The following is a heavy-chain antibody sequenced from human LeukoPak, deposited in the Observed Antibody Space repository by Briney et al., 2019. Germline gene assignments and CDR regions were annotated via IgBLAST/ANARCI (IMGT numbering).Heavy chain of an antibody. V-gene: IGHV4-34*01. CDR1: GGSFSGYY. Sequence: PSETLSLTCAVYGGSFSGYYWSWIRQPPGKGLEWIGEINHSGGTNCNPSLKSRVTISVDTSKNQFSLKLSSVTAADTAVYYCARRVGYYDFWSGYYTGHFDYWGQGTLVTVSS. D-gene: IGHD3-3*01. J-gene: IGHJ4*02. CDR3: ARRVGYYDFWSGYYTGHFDY. CDR2: INHSGGT.